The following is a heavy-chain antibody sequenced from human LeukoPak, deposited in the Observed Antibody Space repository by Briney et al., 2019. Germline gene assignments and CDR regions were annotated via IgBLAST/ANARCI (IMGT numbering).Heavy chain of an antibody. D-gene: IGHD3-22*01. CDR1: AYSISSGYY. CDR3: ARHPIHYYDSSGYFDY. J-gene: IGHJ4*02. V-gene: IGHV4-38-2*02. Sequence: SETLSLTCTVSAYSISSGYYWAWIRQPPGKGLEWIGTIYYSGSTYYNPSLKSRVTISVDTSKNQFSLKLSSVTAADTAVYYCARHPIHYYDSSGYFDYWGQGTLVTVSS. CDR2: IYYSGST.